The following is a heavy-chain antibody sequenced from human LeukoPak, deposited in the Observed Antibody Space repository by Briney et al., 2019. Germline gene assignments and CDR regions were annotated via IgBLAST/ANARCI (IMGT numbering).Heavy chain of an antibody. CDR3: ARYSYGGFYFDY. Sequence: SEILSLTCTVSGGSISGYYWSWLRQPPGKGLEWIGYVYYTGSTTYNPSLRSRVTISVDTSENQFSLKLSSVTAADTAVYYCARYSYGGFYFDYWGQGTLVTVSS. D-gene: IGHD3-16*01. CDR2: VYYTGST. V-gene: IGHV4-59*08. CDR1: GGSISGYY. J-gene: IGHJ4*02.